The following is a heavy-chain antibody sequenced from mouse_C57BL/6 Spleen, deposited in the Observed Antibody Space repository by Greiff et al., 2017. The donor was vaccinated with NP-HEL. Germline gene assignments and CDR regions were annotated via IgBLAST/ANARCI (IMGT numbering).Heavy chain of an antibody. CDR3: ARHPLYYGNYYAMDY. J-gene: IGHJ4*01. CDR2: IWSDGST. CDR1: GFSLTSYG. V-gene: IGHV2-6-1*01. D-gene: IGHD2-1*01. Sequence: VQLKESGPGLVAPSQSLSITCTVSGFSLTSYGVHWVRQPPGKGLEWLVVIWSDGSTTYNSALKSRLSISKDNSKSQVFLKMNSLQTDDTAMYYCARHPLYYGNYYAMDYWGQGTSVTVSS.